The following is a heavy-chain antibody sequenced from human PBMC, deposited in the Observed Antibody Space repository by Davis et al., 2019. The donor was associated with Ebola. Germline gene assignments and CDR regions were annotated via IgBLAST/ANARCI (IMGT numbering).Heavy chain of an antibody. CDR3: TREPARAV. J-gene: IGHJ6*04. CDR2: IYSSGNI. Sequence: SETLSLTCTVSWGSVSGYYWSWIRQSAGQGLEWIGRIYSSGNINSNPSLQSRVTMSVDTSKNRFSLNLTSVTAADTAIYYCTREPARAVWGKGITVIVSS. V-gene: IGHV4-4*07. CDR1: WGSVSGYY.